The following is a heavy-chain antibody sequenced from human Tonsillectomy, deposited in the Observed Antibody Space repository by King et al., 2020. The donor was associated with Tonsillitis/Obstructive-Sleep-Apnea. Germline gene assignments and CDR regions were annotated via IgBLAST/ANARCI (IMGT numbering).Heavy chain of an antibody. CDR3: ARESDVRSGNYLDAFDI. Sequence: VQLVESGGDLIQPGGSLRLSCAASGFTVSSNYMSWVRQAPGKGLEWVSIIYSGGTTYYADSVKGRFTISRDNSKNTLYLQMNSLRTEDTAVYYCARESDVRSGNYLDAFDIWGQGTMVIVSS. CDR2: IYSGGTT. CDR1: GFTVSSNY. V-gene: IGHV3-53*01. D-gene: IGHD1-26*01. J-gene: IGHJ3*02.